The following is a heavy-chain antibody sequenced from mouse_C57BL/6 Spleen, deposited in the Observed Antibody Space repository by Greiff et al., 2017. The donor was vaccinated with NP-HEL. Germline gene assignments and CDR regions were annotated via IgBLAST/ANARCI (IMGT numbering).Heavy chain of an antibody. CDR3: ARRNYDYAMDY. D-gene: IGHD1-1*01. Sequence: EVKLVESGGDLVKPGGSLKLSCAASGFTFSSYGMSWVRQTPDKRLEWVATISSGGSYTYYPDSVTGRFTISRDNAKNTLYLQMSSLKSEDTAMYYCARRNYDYAMDYWGQGPTVTVSS. J-gene: IGHJ4*01. V-gene: IGHV5-6*02. CDR1: GFTFSSYG. CDR2: ISSGGSYT.